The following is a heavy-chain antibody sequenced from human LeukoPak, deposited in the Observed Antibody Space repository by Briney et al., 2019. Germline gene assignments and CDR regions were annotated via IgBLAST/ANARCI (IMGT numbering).Heavy chain of an antibody. CDR1: GGSISSSSYY. J-gene: IGHJ4*02. CDR2: MYYRGTT. CDR3: VREYSRSVVAGSRPDL. D-gene: IGHD2-21*01. Sequence: PSETLSLTCSVSGGSISSSSYYWGWIRQSPGKGLEWIGSMYYRGTTYENSSLKSRVTLSIDTSKNQFSLELTSVTAADTAVYYCVREYSRSVVAGSRPDLWGQGLLVTVSS. V-gene: IGHV4-39*02.